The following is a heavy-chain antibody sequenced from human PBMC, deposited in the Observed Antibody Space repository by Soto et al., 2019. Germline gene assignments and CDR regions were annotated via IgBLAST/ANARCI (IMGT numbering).Heavy chain of an antibody. CDR2: IYYSGST. CDR1: GGSISSYY. J-gene: IGHJ5*02. V-gene: IGHV4-59*01. Sequence: SSETLSLTCTVSGGSISSYYWSWIRQPPGKGLEWIGYIYYSGSTNYNPSLKSRVTISVDTSKNQFSLKLSSVTAADTAVYYCARGHHTYYDFWSGYYQQNWFDPWGQGTLVTVSS. D-gene: IGHD3-3*01. CDR3: ARGHHTYYDFWSGYYQQNWFDP.